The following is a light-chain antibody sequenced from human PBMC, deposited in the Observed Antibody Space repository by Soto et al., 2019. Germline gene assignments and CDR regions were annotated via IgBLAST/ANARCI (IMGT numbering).Light chain of an antibody. J-gene: IGLJ1*01. CDR2: RNN. CDR3: AAWDDSPYV. CDR1: SSNIGSNY. Sequence: QSVLTQPPSASGTPGQRVTISCSGSSSNIGSNYVYWYQQLPGTAPKLLIYRNNQRPSGVPDRFSGSRSGTSASLAISGLRSEDEADYYCAAWDDSPYVCGTGTKVTVL. V-gene: IGLV1-47*01.